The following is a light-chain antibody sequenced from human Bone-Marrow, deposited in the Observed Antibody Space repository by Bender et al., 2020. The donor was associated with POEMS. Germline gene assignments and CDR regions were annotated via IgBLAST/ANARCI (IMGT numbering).Light chain of an antibody. V-gene: IGLV3-25*03. CDR1: ALPKKY. CDR2: KDS. CDR3: QVWDSTSDLVV. J-gene: IGLJ2*01. Sequence: YGLTQPPSVSVSPGQTASITCSGDALPKKYAHWYQQKSGQAPVMVMYKDSERPSGIPERFSGSSSGTTVTLTISGVQAEDEADYYCQVWDSTSDLVVFGGGTKLTVL.